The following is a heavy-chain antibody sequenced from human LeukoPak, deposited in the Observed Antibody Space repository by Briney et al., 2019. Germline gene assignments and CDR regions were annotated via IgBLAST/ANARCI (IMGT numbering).Heavy chain of an antibody. CDR2: IRFDGGNK. V-gene: IGHV3-30*02. Sequence: PGGSLRLSCAASGNTFSSYGMHWVRQAPGKGLEWVAFIRFDGGNKYYADSVKGRFTISRDNSRNTLYLQMNTLRAEDTALYYCAKGLYDTSGYYLFDYWGQGTLVTVSS. CDR3: AKGLYDTSGYYLFDY. D-gene: IGHD3-22*01. J-gene: IGHJ4*02. CDR1: GNTFSSYG.